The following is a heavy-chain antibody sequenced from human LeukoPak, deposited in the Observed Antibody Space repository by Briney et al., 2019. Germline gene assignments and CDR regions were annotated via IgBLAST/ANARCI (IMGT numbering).Heavy chain of an antibody. D-gene: IGHD3-16*01. V-gene: IGHV4-59*01. J-gene: IGHJ4*02. Sequence: PSETLSLTCTVSGGSLSSYYWSWIRQPPGKGLEWIGYIYYSGSTNYNPSLKSRVTISVDTSKNQFSLKLSSVTAADTAVYYCARGQVERFPFDYWGQGTLVTVFS. CDR1: GGSLSSYY. CDR3: ARGQVERFPFDY. CDR2: IYYSGST.